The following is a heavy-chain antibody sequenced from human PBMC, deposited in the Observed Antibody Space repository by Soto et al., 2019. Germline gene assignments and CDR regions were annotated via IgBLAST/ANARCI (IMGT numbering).Heavy chain of an antibody. CDR1: GFTFSSYA. V-gene: IGHV3-30-3*01. D-gene: IGHD6-19*01. CDR3: ARPSSAPGIAVAGLDY. J-gene: IGHJ4*02. Sequence: QVQLVESGGGVVQPGRSLRLSCAASGFTFSSYAMHWVRQAPGKGLEWVAVISYDGSNKYYADSVKGRFTISRDNSKNTLYLQMNSLRAEDTAVYYCARPSSAPGIAVAGLDYWGQGTLVTVSS. CDR2: ISYDGSNK.